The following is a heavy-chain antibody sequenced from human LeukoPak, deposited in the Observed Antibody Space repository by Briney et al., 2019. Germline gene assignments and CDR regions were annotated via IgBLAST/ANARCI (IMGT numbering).Heavy chain of an antibody. D-gene: IGHD1-1*01. CDR1: GGSISSYY. CDR2: IYYSGST. J-gene: IGHJ6*02. CDR3: ARGGTRYGMDV. V-gene: IGHV4-59*01. Sequence: SETLSLTCTVSGGSISSYYWSWIRQPPGKGLEWIGYIYYSGSTSYNPSLKSRVTISVDTSKNQFSLKLSSVTAADTAVYYCARGGTRYGMDVWGQGTTVTVSS.